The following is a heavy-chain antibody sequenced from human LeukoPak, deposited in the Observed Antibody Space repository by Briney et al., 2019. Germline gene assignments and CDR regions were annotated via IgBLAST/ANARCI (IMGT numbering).Heavy chain of an antibody. CDR3: ARDGSSGWYSKRGLDWFDP. CDR2: ISSSGSTI. CDR1: GFTFSSYE. Sequence: GGSLRLSCAASGFTFSSYEMNWVRQAPGKGLEWVSYISSSGSTIYYADSVKGRFTISRDNAKNSLYLQMNSLRAEGTAVYYCARDGSSGWYSKRGLDWFDPWGQGTLVTVSS. D-gene: IGHD6-19*01. J-gene: IGHJ5*02. V-gene: IGHV3-48*03.